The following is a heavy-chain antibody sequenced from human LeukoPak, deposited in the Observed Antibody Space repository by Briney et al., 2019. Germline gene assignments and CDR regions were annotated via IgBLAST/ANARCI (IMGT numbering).Heavy chain of an antibody. V-gene: IGHV4-59*05. CDR3: ARQREMATRDAFDI. D-gene: IGHD5-24*01. CDR1: GGSISSYY. Sequence: PSETLSLTCTVSGGSISSYYWSWIRQPPGKGLEWIGSIYYSGSTYYNPSLKSRVTISVDTSKNQFSLKLSSATAADTAVYYCARQREMATRDAFDIWGQGTMVTVSS. CDR2: IYYSGST. J-gene: IGHJ3*02.